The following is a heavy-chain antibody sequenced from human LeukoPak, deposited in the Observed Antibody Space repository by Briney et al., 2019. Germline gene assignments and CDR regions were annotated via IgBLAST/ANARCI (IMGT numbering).Heavy chain of an antibody. CDR1: GGSISSYY. D-gene: IGHD4-17*01. V-gene: IGHV4-59*08. CDR2: IYYSGST. J-gene: IGHJ1*01. CDR3: ARLGRTVMTSLQH. Sequence: PSGTLSLTCTVSGGSISSYYWSWIRQPPGKRLEWIGYIYYSGSTHYSPSLKSRVTISVDTSTNQFSLKLSSVTAADTAVYYCARLGRTVMTSLQHWGQGTLVSVST.